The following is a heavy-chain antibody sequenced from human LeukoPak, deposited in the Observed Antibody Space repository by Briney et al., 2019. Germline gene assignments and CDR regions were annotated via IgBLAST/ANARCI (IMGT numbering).Heavy chain of an antibody. CDR3: ARDGGSGGSYGWLDY. D-gene: IGHD3-22*01. CDR2: ISYDGSNK. Sequence: GGSLRLSYAASGFTFSSYAIHWVRQAPGKGLEWVTIISYDGSNKYYADSVKGRFTISRDNSKNTLYLQMNSLRAEDTAAYYCARDGGSGGSYGWLDYWGQGTLVTVSS. V-gene: IGHV3-30-3*01. J-gene: IGHJ4*02. CDR1: GFTFSSYA.